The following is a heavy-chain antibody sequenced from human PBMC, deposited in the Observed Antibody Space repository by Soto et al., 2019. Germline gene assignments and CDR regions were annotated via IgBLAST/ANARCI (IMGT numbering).Heavy chain of an antibody. J-gene: IGHJ5*02. CDR2: ISGSGGTT. CDR1: GITFSSYA. V-gene: IGHV3-23*01. Sequence: LRLSCAAPGITFSSYAMSWVRQAPGKGLEWVSGISGSGGTTYYADSVKGRFTISRDNSKNTLYLQTNSLRAEDTAVYYCAKGALSRGNSAWFDPWGQGTLVTVSS. D-gene: IGHD1-1*01. CDR3: AKGALSRGNSAWFDP.